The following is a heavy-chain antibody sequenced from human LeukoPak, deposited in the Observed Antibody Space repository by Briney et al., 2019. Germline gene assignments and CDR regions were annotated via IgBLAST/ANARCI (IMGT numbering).Heavy chain of an antibody. J-gene: IGHJ4*02. D-gene: IGHD6-13*01. CDR2: VNPNSGDT. CDR1: GYTFTSYD. CDR3: ARKAAAGSFDY. Sequence: GASVKVSCKASGYTFTSYDINWVRQATGQGLEWMGWVNPNSGDTGYAQKLQGRVTMTTDTSTSTAYMELRSLRSDDTAVYYCARKAAAGSFDYWGQGTLVTVSS. V-gene: IGHV1-8*01.